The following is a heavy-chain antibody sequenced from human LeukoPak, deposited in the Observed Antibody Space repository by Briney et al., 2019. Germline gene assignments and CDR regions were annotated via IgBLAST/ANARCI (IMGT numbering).Heavy chain of an antibody. V-gene: IGHV1-2*06. J-gene: IGHJ4*02. D-gene: IGHD3-22*01. CDR3: ARDNYDSSGSFDY. CDR2: INPNSGGT. Sequence: ASVKVSCKASGYTFTGYYMHWVRQAPGQGPEWMGRINPNSGGTNYAQKFQGRVTMTRDTSISTAYMELSRLRSDDTAVYYCARDNYDSSGSFDYWGQGTLVTVSS. CDR1: GYTFTGYY.